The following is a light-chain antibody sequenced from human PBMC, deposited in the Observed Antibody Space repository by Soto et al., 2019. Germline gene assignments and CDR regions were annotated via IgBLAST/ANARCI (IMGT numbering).Light chain of an antibody. CDR3: HQYGSSRYT. J-gene: IGKJ2*01. CDR1: QSVSSSY. Sequence: EIVLTQSPGTLSLSPGERATLSCRASQSVSSSYLVWYQPKPGQSPRLLIYGASSRATGIPDRLSGSGSGTDFTLTISRLEPEDFAVYYCHQYGSSRYTCGQGTKLEIK. V-gene: IGKV3-20*01. CDR2: GAS.